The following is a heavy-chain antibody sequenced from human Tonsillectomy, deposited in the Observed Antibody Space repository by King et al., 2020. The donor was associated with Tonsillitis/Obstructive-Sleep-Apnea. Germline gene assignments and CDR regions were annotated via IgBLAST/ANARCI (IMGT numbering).Heavy chain of an antibody. Sequence: QLQESGPGLVKPSETLSLTCTVSGGSVSSYYWSWIRQSPGKGLEWIGYIYNSGSTNYNPSLNSRVTISLDASKNQFSLRLSSVTAADTAVYYCARGLHGEAGGEGYWGQGTLVIVSS. CDR2: IYNSGST. CDR1: GGSVSSYY. CDR3: ARGLHGEAGGEGY. V-gene: IGHV4-59*02. J-gene: IGHJ4*02. D-gene: IGHD2-21*01.